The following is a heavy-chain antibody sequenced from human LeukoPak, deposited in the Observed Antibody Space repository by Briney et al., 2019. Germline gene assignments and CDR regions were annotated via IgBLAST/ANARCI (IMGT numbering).Heavy chain of an antibody. V-gene: IGHV3-23*01. J-gene: IGHJ4*02. Sequence: GGSLRLSCAASGFTFSSYAMNWARQAPGKGLEWVSGISSSGGRTYYADSVKGRFTISRDNSQNTLYLQMNSLRAEDTAIYYCAKDMGSRATNLDYWGQGTLVTVSS. CDR3: AKDMGSRATNLDY. CDR1: GFTFSSYA. CDR2: ISSSGGRT. D-gene: IGHD1-26*01.